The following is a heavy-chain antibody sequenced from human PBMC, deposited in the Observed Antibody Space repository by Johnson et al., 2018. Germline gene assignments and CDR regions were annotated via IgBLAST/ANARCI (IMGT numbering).Heavy chain of an antibody. J-gene: IGHJ4*02. CDR2: IKQDGSEK. CDR3: ATDGSPFES. Sequence: VQLVQSGGGLVQPGGSLRLSCAASGFTFSSYWMSWVRQAPGKGLEWVANIKQDGSEKYYVDSVKDRFTISRDNAKNSVFLQMNSLRAEDTAMYYCATDGSPFESWGQGTLVTVS. CDR1: GFTFSSYW. D-gene: IGHD2-2*03. V-gene: IGHV3-7*01.